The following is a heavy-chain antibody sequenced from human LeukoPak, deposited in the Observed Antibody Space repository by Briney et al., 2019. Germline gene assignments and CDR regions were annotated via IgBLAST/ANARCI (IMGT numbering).Heavy chain of an antibody. D-gene: IGHD4-17*01. CDR1: GFTFSSYA. CDR3: AKYLGDYVTPCFDY. V-gene: IGHV3-23*01. Sequence: GGSLRLSCAASGFTFSSYAMSGVRQAPGKGLEWVSAISGSGGSTYYADSVKGRFTISRDNSKNTLYLQMNSLRAEDTAVYYCAKYLGDYVTPCFDYWGQGTLVTVSS. J-gene: IGHJ4*02. CDR2: ISGSGGST.